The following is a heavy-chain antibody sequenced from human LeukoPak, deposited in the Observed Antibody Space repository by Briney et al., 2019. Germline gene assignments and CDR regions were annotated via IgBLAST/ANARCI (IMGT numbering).Heavy chain of an antibody. V-gene: IGHV4-59*01. Sequence: SETLSLTCTVSGGSISSYYWSWIRQPPGKGLEWIGYIYYSGSTNYNPSLKSRVTISVDTSKNQFSLKLSSVTAADTAVYYCARDLYYDSTEGGDAFDIWGQGTMVTVSS. J-gene: IGHJ3*02. CDR3: ARDLYYDSTEGGDAFDI. CDR2: IYYSGST. D-gene: IGHD3-22*01. CDR1: GGSISSYY.